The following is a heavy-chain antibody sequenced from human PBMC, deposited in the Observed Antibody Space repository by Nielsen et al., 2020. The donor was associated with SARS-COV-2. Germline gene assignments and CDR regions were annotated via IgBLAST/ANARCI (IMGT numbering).Heavy chain of an antibody. CDR2: VHGSGTT. CDR3: ARDYYGDYLDAFDI. D-gene: IGHD4-17*01. V-gene: IGHV4-59*01. Sequence: SETLSLTCTVSGGSISRYYWSWIRQSPGKGLEWIGYVHGSGTTDYSPSLKSRVSISLDTSKNQFSLKLNSVTAADTAVYFCARDYYGDYLDAFDIWGQGTMVTVSS. J-gene: IGHJ3*02. CDR1: GGSISRYY.